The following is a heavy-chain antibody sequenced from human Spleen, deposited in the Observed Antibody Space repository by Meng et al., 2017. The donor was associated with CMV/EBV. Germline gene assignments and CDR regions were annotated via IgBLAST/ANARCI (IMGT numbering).Heavy chain of an antibody. Sequence: GGSLRLSCAASGFTVSSSYMTWVRQATGKGLEWVSIIYRGDSTYYTDSVKGRFTISRDNSKNTLYLQMNSLRAEDTAVYYCAKGSGSFFYYLDYWGQGTLVTVSS. CDR2: IYRGDST. CDR3: AKGSGSFFYYLDY. CDR1: GFTVSSSY. D-gene: IGHD1-26*01. J-gene: IGHJ4*02. V-gene: IGHV3-66*01.